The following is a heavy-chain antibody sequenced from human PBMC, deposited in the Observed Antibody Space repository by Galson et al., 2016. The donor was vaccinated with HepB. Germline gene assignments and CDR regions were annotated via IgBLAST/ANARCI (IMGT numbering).Heavy chain of an antibody. D-gene: IGHD2-21*02. CDR1: GYTFTSYY. J-gene: IGHJ3*02. Sequence: SVKVSCKASGYTFTSYYMHWVRQAPGQGLEWMGIINPSGGSTSYAQKFQGRVTMTRDTSTSTVYMELSSLRSEDTAVYYCARRGSTQAEMLAYCGGDCYSAFDIWGQGTMVTVSS. CDR2: INPSGGST. CDR3: ARRGSTQAEMLAYCGGDCYSAFDI. V-gene: IGHV1-46*01.